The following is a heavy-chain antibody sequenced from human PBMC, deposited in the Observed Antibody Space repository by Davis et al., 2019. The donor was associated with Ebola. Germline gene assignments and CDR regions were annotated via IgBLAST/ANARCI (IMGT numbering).Heavy chain of an antibody. CDR3: ARGTLTGTTWVFDS. Sequence: ASVKVSCKASGYTFTSHDINWVRQATGQGLEWMGWMNANSGNTGYAQKFQGRVTMTRDTSISTAYMELSSLGYDDTAVYYCARGTLTGTTWVFDSWGQGTLVTVSS. CDR2: MNANSGNT. J-gene: IGHJ4*02. V-gene: IGHV1-8*01. D-gene: IGHD1-20*01. CDR1: GYTFTSHD.